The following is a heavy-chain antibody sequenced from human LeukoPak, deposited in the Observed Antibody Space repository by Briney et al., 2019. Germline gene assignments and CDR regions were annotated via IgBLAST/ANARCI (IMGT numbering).Heavy chain of an antibody. D-gene: IGHD6-13*01. CDR2: INHSGST. Sequence: KTSETLSLTCAVYGGSFGGYYWSWVRQAPGKGLEWIGEINHSGSTNYNPSLKSRVTISVDTSKNQFSLKLSSVTAADTAVYYCARGSPSSSWYEGNFDYWGQGTLVTVSS. CDR3: ARGSPSSSWYEGNFDY. J-gene: IGHJ4*02. CDR1: GGSFGGYY. V-gene: IGHV4-34*01.